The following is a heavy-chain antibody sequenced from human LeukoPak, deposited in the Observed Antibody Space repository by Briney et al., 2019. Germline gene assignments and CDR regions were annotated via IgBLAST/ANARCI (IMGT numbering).Heavy chain of an antibody. CDR1: GFTFSNAC. D-gene: IGHD5-18*01. V-gene: IGHV3-15*01. CDR2: IKGKTDGGTT. J-gene: IGHJ4*02. CDR3: TTGTWIQLWLADY. Sequence: GGSVIDSCAASGFTFSNACMSWVRQAPGKGLEWVGHIKGKTDGGTTDYAAPVQGRFTILRDDSKNTPFLQMNSLKTEDTAVYYCTTGTWIQLWLADYLSKQTLVTVSS.